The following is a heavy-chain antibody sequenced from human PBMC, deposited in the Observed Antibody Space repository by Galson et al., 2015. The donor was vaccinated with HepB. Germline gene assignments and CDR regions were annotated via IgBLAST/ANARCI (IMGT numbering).Heavy chain of an antibody. CDR3: ATRMHYDFWSGYNDAFDI. J-gene: IGHJ3*02. V-gene: IGHV5-51*01. Sequence: QSGAEVKKPGESLKISCQGSGYTFTNYWVAWVRQVPGKGLEWMGIIYPDDYDTNYSPSFQGLVTISADKSISTAYLQWSSLKASDTAIYYCATRMHYDFWSGYNDAFDIWGQGTMIIVSS. D-gene: IGHD3-3*01. CDR2: IYPDDYDT. CDR1: GYTFTNYW.